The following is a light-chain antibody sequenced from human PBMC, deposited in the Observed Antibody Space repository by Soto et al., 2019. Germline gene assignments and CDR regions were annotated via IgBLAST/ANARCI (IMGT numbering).Light chain of an antibody. J-gene: IGLJ2*01. CDR3: ISYTSSSTPVV. V-gene: IGLV2-14*01. Sequence: QSALTQPASVSGSPGQSITISCTGTSSDVGGCNYVSWYQQHPGKAPKLMISEVSNRPSGVSNRFSGSKSGNTASLTISGLQAEDEADYYRISYTSSSTPVVFGGGTKLTVL. CDR2: EVS. CDR1: SSDVGGCNY.